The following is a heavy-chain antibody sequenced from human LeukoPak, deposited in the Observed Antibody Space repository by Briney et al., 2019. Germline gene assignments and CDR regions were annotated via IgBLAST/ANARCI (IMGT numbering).Heavy chain of an antibody. D-gene: IGHD4-23*01. J-gene: IGHJ4*02. CDR3: ARGFRQVVTGPLDY. CDR1: GFTFSSYG. CDR2: TRNKANSYTT. V-gene: IGHV3-72*01. Sequence: PGGSLRLSCAASGFTFSSYGMHWVRQAPGKGLEWVGRTRNKANSYTTEYAASVKGRFTISRDDSKNSLYLQMNSLKTEDTAVYYCARGFRQVVTGPLDYWGQGTLVTVSS.